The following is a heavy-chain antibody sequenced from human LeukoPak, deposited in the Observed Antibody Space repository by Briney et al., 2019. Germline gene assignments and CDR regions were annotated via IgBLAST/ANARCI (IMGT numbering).Heavy chain of an antibody. V-gene: IGHV3-30*04. D-gene: IGHD5-12*01. CDR1: GFTFNSYA. CDR2: ISYDGSNK. Sequence: GGSLRLSCAASGFTFNSYAIHWVRQAPGKGLEWVAVISYDGSNKYYAESVKGRFTISRDNSKNTLYLQLNSLRPDDTAVYYCTRDQLAYSGYDTLFDYWGQGTLSPSPQ. J-gene: IGHJ4*02. CDR3: TRDQLAYSGYDTLFDY.